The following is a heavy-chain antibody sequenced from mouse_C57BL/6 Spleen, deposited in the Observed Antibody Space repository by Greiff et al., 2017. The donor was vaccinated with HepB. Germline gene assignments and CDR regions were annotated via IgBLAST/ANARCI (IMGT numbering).Heavy chain of an antibody. CDR1: GYTFTSYW. CDR2: IDPSDSYT. J-gene: IGHJ3*01. Sequence: QVQLKQPGAELVRPGTSVKLSCKASGYTFTSYWMHWVKQRPGQGLEWIGVIDPSDSYTNYNQKFKGKATLTVDTSSSTAYMQLSSLTSEDSAVYYCASALYDGYDQAWFAYGGQGTLVTVSA. D-gene: IGHD2-3*01. CDR3: ASALYDGYDQAWFAY. V-gene: IGHV1-59*01.